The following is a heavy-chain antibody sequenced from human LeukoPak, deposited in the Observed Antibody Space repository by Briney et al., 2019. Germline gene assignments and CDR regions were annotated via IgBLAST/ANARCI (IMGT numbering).Heavy chain of an antibody. D-gene: IGHD3-22*01. CDR1: GFTFSIYA. Sequence: GGSLRLSCAASGFTFSIYAMDWVRQAPGKGLEWVALISYDGNNKYYADSVKGRFSISRDNSKNTLYLQMNSLRPEDTAIYYCARSYYDSTGYYLAEYLQHWGQGTLVTVSS. CDR2: ISYDGNNK. J-gene: IGHJ1*01. V-gene: IGHV3-30-3*01. CDR3: ARSYYDSTGYYLAEYLQH.